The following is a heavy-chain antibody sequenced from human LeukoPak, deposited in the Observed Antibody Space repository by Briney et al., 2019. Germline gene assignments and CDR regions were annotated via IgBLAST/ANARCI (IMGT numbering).Heavy chain of an antibody. CDR3: ARRGGSYSYYYMDA. V-gene: IGHV4-38-2*01. CDR1: GYSISSGYY. Sequence: SETLSLTCAVSGYSISSGYYWGWIRQPPGKGLEWIGSIYHSGSTYYNPSLKSRVTISVDTSKNQFSLKLSSVTAADTAVYYCARRGGSYSYYYMDAWGKGTTVTVSS. CDR2: IYHSGST. D-gene: IGHD1-26*01. J-gene: IGHJ6*03.